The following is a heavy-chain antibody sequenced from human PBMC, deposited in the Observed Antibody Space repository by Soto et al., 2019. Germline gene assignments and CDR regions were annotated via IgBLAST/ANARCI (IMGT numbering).Heavy chain of an antibody. CDR1: GFTFSSYA. V-gene: IGHV3-30-3*01. D-gene: IGHD4-17*01. CDR3: ARSDYGGNSDPDY. Sequence: GGSLRLSCAASGFTFSSYAMHWVRQAPGKGLEWVAVISYDGSNKYYADSVKGRFTISRDNSKNTLYLQMNSLRAEDTAVYYCARSDYGGNSDPDYWGQGTLVTVS. J-gene: IGHJ4*02. CDR2: ISYDGSNK.